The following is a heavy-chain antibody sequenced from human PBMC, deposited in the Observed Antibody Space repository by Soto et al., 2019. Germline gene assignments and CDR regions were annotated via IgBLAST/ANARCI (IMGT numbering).Heavy chain of an antibody. J-gene: IGHJ3*02. Sequence: ASVKVSCKASGYTFTSYGISWVRQAPGQGLEWMGWISAYNGNTNYAQKLQGRVTMTTDTSTSTAYMELRSLRSDDTAVYYCASFYYYDSSGYYYAKVDAFDIWGQGTMVTVSS. CDR2: ISAYNGNT. V-gene: IGHV1-18*01. CDR1: GYTFTSYG. D-gene: IGHD3-22*01. CDR3: ASFYYYDSSGYYYAKVDAFDI.